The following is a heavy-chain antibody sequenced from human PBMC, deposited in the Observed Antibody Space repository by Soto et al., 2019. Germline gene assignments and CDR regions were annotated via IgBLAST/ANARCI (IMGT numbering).Heavy chain of an antibody. D-gene: IGHD3-3*01. CDR3: ARLYYDYV. Sequence: GGSLRPSCAASGWTFGTYSMNWVRQAPGKGLEWIAYINSDSDNIMYADSVKGRFTIYRDNAKKSLFLQMNSLTDEDTAVYYCARLYYDYVWGQGTTVTVSS. CDR2: INSDSDNI. CDR1: GWTFGTYS. J-gene: IGHJ6*02. V-gene: IGHV3-48*02.